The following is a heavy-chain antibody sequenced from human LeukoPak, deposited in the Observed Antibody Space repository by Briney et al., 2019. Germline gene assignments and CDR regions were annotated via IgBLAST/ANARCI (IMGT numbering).Heavy chain of an antibody. Sequence: GRSLRLSCAASGFTFSSYAMHWVRQAPGKGLEWVAVISYDGSNKYYADSVKGRFTISRDNSKNTLDLQMNSLRAEDTAVYYCARTPIAARQIDYWGQGTLVTVSS. D-gene: IGHD6-6*01. V-gene: IGHV3-30-3*01. CDR1: GFTFSSYA. CDR3: ARTPIAARQIDY. CDR2: ISYDGSNK. J-gene: IGHJ4*02.